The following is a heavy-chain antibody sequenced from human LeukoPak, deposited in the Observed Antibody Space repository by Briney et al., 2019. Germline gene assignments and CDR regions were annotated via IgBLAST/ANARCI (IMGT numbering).Heavy chain of an antibody. CDR1: GFTFSDYY. CDR2: ISSSGSTI. CDR3: ARPNRGVVPAAIWYYYYYMDV. J-gene: IGHJ6*03. Sequence: GGSLRLSCAASGFTFSDYYMSWIRQAPGKGLEWVSYISSSGSTIYYADSVKGRFTISRDNAKNSLYLQMSSLRAEDTAVYYCARPNRGVVPAAIWYYYYYMDVWGKGTTVTVSS. V-gene: IGHV3-11*01. D-gene: IGHD2-2*02.